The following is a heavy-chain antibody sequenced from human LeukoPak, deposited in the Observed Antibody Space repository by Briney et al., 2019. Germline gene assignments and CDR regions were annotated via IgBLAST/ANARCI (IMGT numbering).Heavy chain of an antibody. CDR1: GGSISSYY. D-gene: IGHD1-7*01. Sequence: SETLSLTCTVSGGSISSYYWSWIRQPPGKGLEWIGYIYYSGSTNYNPSLKSRVTISVDTSKNQFSLKLSSVTAADTAVYYCARDNWNYGSSMDVWGQGTTVTVSS. CDR2: IYYSGST. V-gene: IGHV4-59*01. J-gene: IGHJ6*02. CDR3: ARDNWNYGSSMDV.